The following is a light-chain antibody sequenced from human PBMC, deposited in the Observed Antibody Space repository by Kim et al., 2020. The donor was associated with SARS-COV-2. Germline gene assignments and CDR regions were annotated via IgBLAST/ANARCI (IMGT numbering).Light chain of an antibody. Sequence: CSPGETATLSCRASQSVSGNYLAWYQHKPGQAPRLLIYGTSSRAIGIPDRFSGSGSGTDFTLTINRLEPEDSAVYYCQRYFTSRTFGQGTKVDIK. J-gene: IGKJ1*01. CDR1: QSVSGNY. CDR3: QRYFTSRT. V-gene: IGKV3-20*01. CDR2: GTS.